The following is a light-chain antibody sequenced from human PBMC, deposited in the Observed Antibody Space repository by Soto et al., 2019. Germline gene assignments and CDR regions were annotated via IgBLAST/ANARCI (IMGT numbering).Light chain of an antibody. V-gene: IGKV3-20*01. J-gene: IGKJ4*01. Sequence: ENVLTQSPAALSLSPGERATLSCRASQTVGSSFLAWYQQKRGQAPRLLIYGASNRATGIPDRFSGSGSGADFTLTINRLEPEDFAVYYCQQFETFGGGTKVEIK. CDR2: GAS. CDR1: QTVGSSF. CDR3: QQFET.